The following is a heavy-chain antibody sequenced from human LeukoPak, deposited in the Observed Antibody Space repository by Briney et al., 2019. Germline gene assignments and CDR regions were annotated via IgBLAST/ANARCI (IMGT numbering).Heavy chain of an antibody. CDR2: IYPGDSDT. CDR1: GYSFTSYW. V-gene: IGHV5-51*01. J-gene: IGHJ6*02. Sequence: GESLQISCKGSGYSFTSYWIGWVRPVPGKGLEWMGIIYPGDSDTRYSPSFQGQVTISADKSISTAYLQWSSLKASDTAMYYCARQDTGYDILTGFPYYYGMDVWGQGTTDTVSS. D-gene: IGHD3-9*01. CDR3: ARQDTGYDILTGFPYYYGMDV.